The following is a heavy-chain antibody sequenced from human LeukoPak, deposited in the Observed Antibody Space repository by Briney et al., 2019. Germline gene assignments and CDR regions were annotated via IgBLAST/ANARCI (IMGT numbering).Heavy chain of an antibody. J-gene: IGHJ4*02. CDR3: ARGLQSSSSSPY. CDR2: ISGSGGST. Sequence: AGGSLRLSCAASGFTVRDSYMSWVRQAPGKGLEWVSAISGSGGSTYYADSVKGRFTISRDNSKNTLYLQMNSLRAEDTAVYYCARGLQSSSSSPYWGQGTLVTVSS. D-gene: IGHD6-13*01. V-gene: IGHV3-23*01. CDR1: GFTVRDSY.